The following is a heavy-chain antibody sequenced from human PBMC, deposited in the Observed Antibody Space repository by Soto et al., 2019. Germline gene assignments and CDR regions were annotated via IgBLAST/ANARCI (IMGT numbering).Heavy chain of an antibody. V-gene: IGHV4-59*08. Sequence: QVQLQESGPGLVKTSETLSLTCTVSGGSISSDYWSWIRQPPGKGLEWIGYIYDRGSTNYNPSLKIRITSSVVTAKTQVSLKLSSVTAADTAVYYCARRWGYTFDIWGQGTMVTVSS. J-gene: IGHJ3*02. CDR2: IYDRGST. CDR1: GGSISSDY. D-gene: IGHD2-2*02. CDR3: ARRWGYTFDI.